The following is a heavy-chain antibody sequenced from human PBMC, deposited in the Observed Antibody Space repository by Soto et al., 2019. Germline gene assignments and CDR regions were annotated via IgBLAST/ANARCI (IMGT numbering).Heavy chain of an antibody. CDR1: GYTFTSYG. V-gene: IGHV1-18*01. J-gene: IGHJ6*03. Sequence: ASVKVSCKASGYTFTSYGISWVRQAPGQGLEWMGWISAYNGNTNYAQKLQGRVTMTTDTSTSTAYMELRSLRSDDTAVYYCARGPPGIVVVPAARVTKNYYMDVWGKETTVTV. CDR2: ISAYNGNT. CDR3: ARGPPGIVVVPAARVTKNYYMDV. D-gene: IGHD2-2*01.